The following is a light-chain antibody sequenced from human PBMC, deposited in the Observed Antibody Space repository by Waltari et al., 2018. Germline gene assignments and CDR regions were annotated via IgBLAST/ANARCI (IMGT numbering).Light chain of an antibody. V-gene: IGLV2-11*01. CDR1: SSDVGGYNY. CDR3: SSYAGSNTP. CDR2: DVS. Sequence: QSALTQPRSVSGSPGQSVTISCTGTSSDVGGYNYVSWYQQHPGKAPKLMIYDVSKRPSGVPDRFSGSKSGNTASLTISGLQAEDEADYYCSSYAGSNTPFGTGTKVTVL. J-gene: IGLJ1*01.